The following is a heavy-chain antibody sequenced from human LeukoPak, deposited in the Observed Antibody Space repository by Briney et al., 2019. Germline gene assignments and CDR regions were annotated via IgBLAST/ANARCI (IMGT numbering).Heavy chain of an antibody. CDR3: ARHGYSYGSPGDY. D-gene: IGHD5-18*01. J-gene: IGHJ4*02. V-gene: IGHV5-51*01. CDR2: IYPGDSDT. Sequence: PGESLKISCKGSGYSFTSYWIGWVRQMPGKGLECMGLIYPGDSDTRYSPSFQGQVTISADKSISTAYLQWSSLKASDTAMYYCARHGYSYGSPGDYWGQGTLVTVSS. CDR1: GYSFTSYW.